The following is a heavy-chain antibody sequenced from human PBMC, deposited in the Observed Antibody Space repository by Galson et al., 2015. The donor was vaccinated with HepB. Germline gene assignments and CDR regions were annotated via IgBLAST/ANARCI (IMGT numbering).Heavy chain of an antibody. CDR3: ARLRPISGYYAFDI. D-gene: IGHD3-22*01. J-gene: IGHJ3*02. CDR1: GFTFSSYE. CDR2: ISSSGSTI. Sequence: SCAASGFTFSSYEMNWVRQAPGKGLEWVSYISSSGSTIYYADSVKGRFTISRDNAKNSLYLQMNSLRAEDTAVYYCARLRPISGYYAFDIWGQGTMVTVSS. V-gene: IGHV3-48*03.